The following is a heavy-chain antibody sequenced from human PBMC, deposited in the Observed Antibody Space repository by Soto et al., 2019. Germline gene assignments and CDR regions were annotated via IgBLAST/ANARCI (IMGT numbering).Heavy chain of an antibody. CDR1: GFTFDNCG. CDR2: ISWDSGTI. J-gene: IGHJ4*02. V-gene: IGHV3-9*01. Sequence: GGSLRLSCAASGFTFDNCGMHWVRQAPGKGLEWVSGISWDSGTIGYADSVKGRFIISRDDAKNSLYLQMNSLRGEDTALYYCVQGRYPTMATPSDHWRQGTLVTVSS. D-gene: IGHD5-12*01. CDR3: VQGRYPTMATPSDH.